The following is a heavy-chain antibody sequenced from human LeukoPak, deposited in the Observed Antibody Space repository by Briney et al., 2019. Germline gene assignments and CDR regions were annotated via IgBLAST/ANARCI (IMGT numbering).Heavy chain of an antibody. J-gene: IGHJ4*02. Sequence: PSETLSLTCTVSGGSISSYYWSWIRQPPGKGLEWIGYIYYSGSTNYNPSLKSRVTISVDTSKNQFSLKLSSVTAADTAVYYCARAGGATTGVDYWGQGTLVTVSS. D-gene: IGHD1-26*01. CDR1: GGSISSYY. V-gene: IGHV4-59*01. CDR2: IYYSGST. CDR3: ARAGGATTGVDY.